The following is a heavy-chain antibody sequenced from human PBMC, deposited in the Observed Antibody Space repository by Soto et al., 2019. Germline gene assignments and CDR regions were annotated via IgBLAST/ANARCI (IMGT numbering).Heavy chain of an antibody. CDR2: VRSKANNYAT. Sequence: EVQLVESGGGLVQPGGSLKLSCAASGFTFSGSALHWVRQASGKGLEWVGRVRSKANNYATAYAASVTGRLTISRDDSKNTAYLQMNSLKTEDTAVYYCTKPYGDYYYGMDVWGQGTTVTVSS. CDR3: TKPYGDYYYGMDV. CDR1: GFTFSGSA. V-gene: IGHV3-73*02. D-gene: IGHD4-17*01. J-gene: IGHJ6*02.